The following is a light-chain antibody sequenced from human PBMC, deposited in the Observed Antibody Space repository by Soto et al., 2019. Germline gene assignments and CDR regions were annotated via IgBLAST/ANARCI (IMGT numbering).Light chain of an antibody. CDR3: GSWDSSLSAYV. V-gene: IGLV1-51*01. CDR1: SSNIGGGS. Sequence: QSLLTQPPSVSAAPGQKVTIPCPASSSNIGGGSVSWYQQLPGNAPKLLIYADNKRPSGIPDRFSGSKSGTSATLGITGFQTGDEADYYCGSWDSSLSAYVFGTGTKVTVL. CDR2: ADN. J-gene: IGLJ1*01.